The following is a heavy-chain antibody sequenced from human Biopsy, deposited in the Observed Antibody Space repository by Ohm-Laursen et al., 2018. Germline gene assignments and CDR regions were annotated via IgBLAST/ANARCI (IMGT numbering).Heavy chain of an antibody. J-gene: IGHJ4*02. Sequence: GSLRLSCAASGFTFSSYAMTWVRQAPGKGLEWVSVINTSGGSTHYAVSVKGRFTISRDSSKNTLYLRMNSLRAEDTAVYYCAKPADSYGSEFYFDYWGQGTLVTVSS. V-gene: IGHV3-23*01. CDR2: INTSGGST. CDR3: AKPADSYGSEFYFDY. CDR1: GFTFSSYA. D-gene: IGHD4-17*01.